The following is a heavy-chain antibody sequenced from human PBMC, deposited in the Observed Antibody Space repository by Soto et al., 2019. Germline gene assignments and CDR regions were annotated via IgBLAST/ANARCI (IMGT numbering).Heavy chain of an antibody. CDR2: ISSSSSYI. Sequence: PGGSLRLSCAASGFTFSSYSMNWVRQAPGKGLEWVSSISSSSSYIYYADSVKGRFTISRDNAKNSLYLQMNSLRAEDTVVYYCARGGFLEWLLGPDYYYYYMDVWGKGTTVTVSS. D-gene: IGHD3-3*01. CDR1: GFTFSSYS. J-gene: IGHJ6*03. V-gene: IGHV3-21*01. CDR3: ARGGFLEWLLGPDYYYYYMDV.